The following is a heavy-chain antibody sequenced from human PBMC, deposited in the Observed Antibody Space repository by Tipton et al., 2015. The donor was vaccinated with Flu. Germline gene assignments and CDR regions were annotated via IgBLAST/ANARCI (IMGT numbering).Heavy chain of an antibody. Sequence: TLSLTCTVSGGSISSYTYYWGWFRQSPGTGLEWIGSIYYSGTTYYNPSLKSRVTMSIDTSKNQFSLKVTSVTAADTAVYYCARRDCAGGICYSRVYDAFDIWGQGTLVTVSS. J-gene: IGHJ3*02. CDR3: ARRDCAGGICYSRVYDAFDI. D-gene: IGHD2-8*02. V-gene: IGHV4-39*07. CDR2: IYYSGTT. CDR1: GGSISSYTYY.